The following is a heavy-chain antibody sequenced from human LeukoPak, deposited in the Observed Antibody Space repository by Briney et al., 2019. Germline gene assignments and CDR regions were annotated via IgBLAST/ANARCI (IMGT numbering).Heavy chain of an antibody. J-gene: IGHJ4*02. CDR3: ARDPPPRGHYSGSVNTRGDY. CDR2: IYYSGST. V-gene: IGHV4-59*01. CDR1: GGSISSYY. Sequence: SETLSLTCTVSGGSISSYYWSWIRQPPGKGLEWIGYIYYSGSTNYNPSLKSRVTISVDTSKNQFSLKLSSVTAADTAVYYCARDPPPRGHYSGSVNTRGDYWGQGTLVTVSS. D-gene: IGHD6-13*01.